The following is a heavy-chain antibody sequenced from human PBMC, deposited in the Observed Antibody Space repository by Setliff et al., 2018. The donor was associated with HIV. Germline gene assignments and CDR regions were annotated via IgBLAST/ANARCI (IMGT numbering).Heavy chain of an antibody. CDR1: GGSISSGTYY. CDR3: ARRSGPVTGDYNWFDP. V-gene: IGHV4-61*02. D-gene: IGHD2-21*02. Sequence: SETLSLTCTVSGGSISSGTYYWSWIRQPAEKGLEWIGRIYASGSTNYNPSLRSRVAISVDTSKNHFSLNLSSVTAADTAVYYCARRSGPVTGDYNWFDPWGQGTLVTVSS. CDR2: IYASGST. J-gene: IGHJ5*02.